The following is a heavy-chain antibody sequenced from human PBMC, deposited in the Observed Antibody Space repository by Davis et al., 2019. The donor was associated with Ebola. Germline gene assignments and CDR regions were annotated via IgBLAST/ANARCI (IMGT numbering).Heavy chain of an antibody. D-gene: IGHD2-21*01. V-gene: IGHV1-18*04. J-gene: IGHJ6*02. CDR3: ARESYSYGMDV. Sequence: ASVKVSCKASGYTFTSYGITWVRQAPGQGLEWMGWINPHNGNTNYAQNVQGRVTMTTDTSTSTAYMEVGSLRSDDTAVYYCARESYSYGMDVWGQGTTVTVSS. CDR2: INPHNGNT. CDR1: GYTFTSYG.